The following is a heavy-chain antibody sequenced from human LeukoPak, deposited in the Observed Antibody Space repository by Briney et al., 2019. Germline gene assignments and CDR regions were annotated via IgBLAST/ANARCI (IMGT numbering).Heavy chain of an antibody. Sequence: SETLSLTCTVSGDSISSGDYYWSWIRQPPGKGLEWIGYIYYSGSTYYNPSLKSRVTISVDTSKNQFSLKLSSVTAADTAVYYCARSGGIAAAGPYYYYYYGMDVWGQGTTVTVSS. V-gene: IGHV4-30-4*02. CDR2: IYYSGST. CDR1: GDSISSGDYY. D-gene: IGHD6-13*01. CDR3: ARSGGIAAAGPYYYYYYGMDV. J-gene: IGHJ6*02.